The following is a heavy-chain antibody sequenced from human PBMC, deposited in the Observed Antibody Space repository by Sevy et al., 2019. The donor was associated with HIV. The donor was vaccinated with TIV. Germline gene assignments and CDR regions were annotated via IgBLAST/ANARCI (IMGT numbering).Heavy chain of an antibody. V-gene: IGHV4-34*01. D-gene: IGHD3-16*01. CDR2: INHSGSA. CDR1: GGSFSAYY. Sequence: SETLSLTCAVYGGSFSAYYWSWIRQAPGQGLEWIGDINHSGSANYNPSLKSRVTISVDTTKSQFSLKPSSVTAADTAVYYCARPGGDLWGRGTLVTVSS. CDR3: ARPGGDL. J-gene: IGHJ4*02.